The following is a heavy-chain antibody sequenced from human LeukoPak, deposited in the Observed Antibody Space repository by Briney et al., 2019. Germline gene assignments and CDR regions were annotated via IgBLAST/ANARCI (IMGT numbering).Heavy chain of an antibody. V-gene: IGHV3-23*01. CDR3: AKRLSRGYFGKLIFDF. D-gene: IGHD3-9*01. J-gene: IGHJ4*02. CDR2: ITSTGEST. Sequence: GSLSLSCAAAGFAFNDFAMSWVRQTPGKGLEWVSSITSTGESTYYADSLRGRFTISRDNSGGTLYLQMNSLRTEDSAVYYCAKRLSRGYFGKLIFDFWGQGALVTVSS. CDR1: GFAFNDFA.